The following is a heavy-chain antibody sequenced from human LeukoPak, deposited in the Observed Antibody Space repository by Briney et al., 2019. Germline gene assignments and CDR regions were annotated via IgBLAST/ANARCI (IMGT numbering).Heavy chain of an antibody. D-gene: IGHD5-24*01. V-gene: IGHV4-59*01. CDR3: ARGDGYNEGYFDY. CDR2: IYYSGST. Sequence: PSETLSLTCTVSGGSISIDYWSWIRQPPGKGLEWIGYIYYSGSTNYNPSLKSRVTISGDTSKNQFSLKLSSMTAADTAVYYCARGDGYNEGYFDYWGQGTLVTVSS. CDR1: GGSISIDY. J-gene: IGHJ4*02.